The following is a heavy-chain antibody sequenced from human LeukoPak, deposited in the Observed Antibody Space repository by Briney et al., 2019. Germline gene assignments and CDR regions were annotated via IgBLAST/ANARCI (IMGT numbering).Heavy chain of an antibody. CDR2: INPNSGGT. CDR3: ARASITMVRGVPY. D-gene: IGHD3-10*01. CDR1: GYTFTGYY. J-gene: IGHJ4*02. Sequence: ASVKVSCKASGYTFTGYYIHWVRQAPGQGLEWMGWINPNSGGTNYAQKFQGRVTMTRDTSISTAYMELSRLRSDDTAVYYCARASITMVRGVPYWGQGTLVTVSS. V-gene: IGHV1-2*02.